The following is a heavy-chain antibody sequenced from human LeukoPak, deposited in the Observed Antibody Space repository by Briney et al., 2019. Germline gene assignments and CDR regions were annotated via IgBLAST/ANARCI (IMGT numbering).Heavy chain of an antibody. D-gene: IGHD3-22*01. Sequence: ASVKVSCKASGYTFTGYYMHWVRQAPGQGLEWMGWINPNSGGTNYAQKFQGRVTMTRDTSISTAYMELRRLRSDDTAVYYCARGRGHYDSSGYYYEGDAFDIWGQGTMVTVSS. CDR3: ARGRGHYDSSGYYYEGDAFDI. CDR2: INPNSGGT. V-gene: IGHV1-2*02. CDR1: GYTFTGYY. J-gene: IGHJ3*02.